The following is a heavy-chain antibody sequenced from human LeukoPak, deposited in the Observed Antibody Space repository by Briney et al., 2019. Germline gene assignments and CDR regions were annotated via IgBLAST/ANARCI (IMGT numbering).Heavy chain of an antibody. D-gene: IGHD5-24*01. V-gene: IGHV3-74*01. Sequence: PGGSLRLSCAASGFTFSSYWMHWVRQAPRKGLVWVSRINSDGSSTSYADSVKGRFTISRDNAKNTLYLQMNSLRAEDTAVYYCARDRRDGYNLDYWGQGTLVTVSS. CDR2: INSDGSST. J-gene: IGHJ4*02. CDR1: GFTFSSYW. CDR3: ARDRRDGYNLDY.